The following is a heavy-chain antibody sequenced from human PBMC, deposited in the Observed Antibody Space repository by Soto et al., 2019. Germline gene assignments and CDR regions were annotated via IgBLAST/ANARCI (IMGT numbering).Heavy chain of an antibody. CDR2: INHSGST. CDR1: GGNFRDYY. V-gene: IGHV4-34*09. D-gene: IGHD6-19*01. Sequence: YAVYGGNFRDYYCSCILKHKGKGLEWIGEINHSGSTNYNPSLKSRVTISVDTSKNQFSLKLSSVTAADTAVYYCARGLCSGCQLEAQGWFDPWGQGTLVTVSS. J-gene: IGHJ5*02. CDR3: ARGLCSGCQLEAQGWFDP.